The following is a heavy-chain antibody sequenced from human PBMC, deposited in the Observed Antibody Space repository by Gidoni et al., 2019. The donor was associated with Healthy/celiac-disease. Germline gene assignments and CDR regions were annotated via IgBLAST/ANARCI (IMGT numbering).Heavy chain of an antibody. CDR1: GFTFSSYA. CDR2: ISGSGGST. D-gene: IGHD4-17*01. V-gene: IGHV3-23*01. Sequence: EVQLLESGGGLVQPGGSLRLSCAASGFTFSSYAMSWVRQAPGKGREWVSAISGSGGSTYYADSVKGRFTISRDNSKNTLYLQMNSLRAEDTAVYYCAKDNAGLYGGNYFDYWGQGTLVTVSS. CDR3: AKDNAGLYGGNYFDY. J-gene: IGHJ4*02.